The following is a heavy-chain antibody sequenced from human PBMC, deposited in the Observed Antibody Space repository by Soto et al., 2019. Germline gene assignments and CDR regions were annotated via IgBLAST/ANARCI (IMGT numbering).Heavy chain of an antibody. V-gene: IGHV3-7*04. CDR3: VRAISGSFAL. J-gene: IGHJ4*02. CDR1: GFSFITYW. CDR2: IKEDGSEK. Sequence: EVQLVESGGGLVQSGGSLRLSCEASGFSFITYWMNWVRQAPGKGLEWLASIKEDGSEKHYVDSVKGRFTISRDNAKNSLYLQMNSLSEEDTAVYYWVRAISGSFALWGQGTLVIVSS. D-gene: IGHD3-9*01.